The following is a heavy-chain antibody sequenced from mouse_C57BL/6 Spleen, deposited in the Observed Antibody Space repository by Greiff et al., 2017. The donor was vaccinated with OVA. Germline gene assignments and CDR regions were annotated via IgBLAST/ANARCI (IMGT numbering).Heavy chain of an antibody. CDR3: ARRELSGGFAY. CDR2: ISSGSSTI. CDR1: GFTFSDYG. V-gene: IGHV5-17*01. D-gene: IGHD6-2*01. Sequence: EVQGVESGGGLVKPGGSLKLSCAASGFTFSDYGMHWVRQAPEKGLEWVAYISSGSSTIYYADTVKGRVTISRDNAKNTLFLQMTSLRSEDTAMYYCARRELSGGFAYWGQGTLVTVSA. J-gene: IGHJ3*01.